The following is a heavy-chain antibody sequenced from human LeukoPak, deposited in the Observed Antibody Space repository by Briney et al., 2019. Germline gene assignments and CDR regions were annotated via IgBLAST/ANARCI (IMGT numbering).Heavy chain of an antibody. CDR3: ARELKGELRYNWFDP. V-gene: IGHV4-59*01. J-gene: IGHJ5*02. D-gene: IGHD1-26*01. Sequence: SETLSLTCTVSGGSISSYYWSWIRQPPGKGLEWIGYIYYSGSTNYNPSLKSRVTISVDTSKNQFSLKLSSVTAADTAVYYCARELKGELRYNWFDPWGQGTLVTISS. CDR1: GGSISSYY. CDR2: IYYSGST.